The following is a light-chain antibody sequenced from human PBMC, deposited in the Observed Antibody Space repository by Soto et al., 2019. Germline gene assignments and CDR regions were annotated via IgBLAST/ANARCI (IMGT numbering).Light chain of an antibody. CDR1: QSVGSNY. V-gene: IGKV3D-20*02. Sequence: EIVLTQSPGTLSLSPGERATLYCRASQSVGSNYLAWYQQKPGQAPRVLIYGASSRATGIPDRFSGSGSGADFPLTISRLEPEDFAVYYCQQRSNWPPITFGPGTKVDLK. J-gene: IGKJ3*01. CDR2: GAS. CDR3: QQRSNWPPIT.